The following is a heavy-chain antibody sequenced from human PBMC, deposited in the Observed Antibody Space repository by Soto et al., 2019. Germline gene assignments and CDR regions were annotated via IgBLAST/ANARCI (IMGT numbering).Heavy chain of an antibody. CDR1: GFTFSNAW. D-gene: IGHD6-13*01. Sequence: EVQLVESGGGLVKPGGSLRLSCAASGFTFSNAWMSWVRQSPVKGLEWVGGIKSKTDGGTTDYAAPVKGRFTISRDDSTNTLYMQMNSLKTEDKAVYYCTPHGQAGKYGLDVWGQGTTVTVSS. J-gene: IGHJ6*02. CDR2: IKSKTDGGTT. CDR3: TPHGQAGKYGLDV. V-gene: IGHV3-15*01.